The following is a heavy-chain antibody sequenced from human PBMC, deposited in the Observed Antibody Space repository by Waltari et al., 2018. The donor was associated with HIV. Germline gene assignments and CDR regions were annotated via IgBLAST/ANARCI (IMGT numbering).Heavy chain of an antibody. Sequence: EEYLVASGGDLIKPGGCLRLSCSASGFTFSDAWMTWLRQAPGKGLEGVGRIKSKTDGGTTDYAAAVKGRFTISRDDSKNTLFLQMNSLKTEDTAVYYCATEEGYGSGSYLDYWGQGTLLTVSS. J-gene: IGHJ4*02. CDR1: GFTFSDAW. CDR3: ATEEGYGSGSYLDY. V-gene: IGHV3-15*01. D-gene: IGHD3-10*01. CDR2: IKSKTDGGTT.